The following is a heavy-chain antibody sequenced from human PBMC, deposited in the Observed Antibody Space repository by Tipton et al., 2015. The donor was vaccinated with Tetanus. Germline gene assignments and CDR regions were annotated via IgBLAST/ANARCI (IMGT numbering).Heavy chain of an antibody. CDR1: GGSISSYY. Sequence: TLSLTCTVSGGSISSYYWSWIRQPPGKGLEWIGYIYYSGSTNYNPSLKSRVTISVGTSKNQFPLKLSSVTAADTAVYYCARTATYYDFWSGYLDPWGQGTLVTVSS. J-gene: IGHJ5*02. CDR3: ARTATYYDFWSGYLDP. V-gene: IGHV4-59*08. CDR2: IYYSGST. D-gene: IGHD3-3*01.